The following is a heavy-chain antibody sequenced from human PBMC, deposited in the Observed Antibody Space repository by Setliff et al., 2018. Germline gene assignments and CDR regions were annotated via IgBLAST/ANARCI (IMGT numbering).Heavy chain of an antibody. J-gene: IGHJ4*02. CDR2: INPHASEK. CDR3: FGAGTCSY. CDR1: GFSYSNCW. D-gene: IGHD3-10*01. Sequence: PGGSLRLSCTASGFSYSNCWVSWVRQAPGKGLEWLASINPHASEKYYVDSVKGRFTISRDNAKNSLSLQMNNLRTEDTAVYYCFGAGTCSYWGQGTPVTVSS. V-gene: IGHV3-7*01.